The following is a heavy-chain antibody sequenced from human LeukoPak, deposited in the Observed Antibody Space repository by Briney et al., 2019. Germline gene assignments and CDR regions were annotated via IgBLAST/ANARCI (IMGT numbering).Heavy chain of an antibody. Sequence: SETLSLTCTVSGGSISSGSYYWSWIRQPAGKGLEWIGRIYTSGSTNYNPSLKSRVTISVDTSKNQFSLKLSSVTAADTAVYYCARDRVVAARGYYYYGMYVWGQGTTVTVSS. CDR2: IYTSGST. CDR3: ARDRVVAARGYYYYGMYV. CDR1: GGSISSGSYY. V-gene: IGHV4-61*02. J-gene: IGHJ6*02. D-gene: IGHD2-15*01.